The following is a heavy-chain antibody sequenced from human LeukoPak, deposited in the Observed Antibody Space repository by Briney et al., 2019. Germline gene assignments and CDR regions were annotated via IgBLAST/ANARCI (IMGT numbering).Heavy chain of an antibody. J-gene: IGHJ4*02. Sequence: ASVKVSCKASGYTFTSYYMHWVRQATGQGLEWMGWMNPNSGNTGYAQKFQGRVTMTRNTSISTAYMELSSLRSEDTAVYYCAREAEYSSRDFDYWGQGTLVTVSS. D-gene: IGHD6-13*01. CDR1: GYTFTSYY. CDR2: MNPNSGNT. V-gene: IGHV1-8*02. CDR3: AREAEYSSRDFDY.